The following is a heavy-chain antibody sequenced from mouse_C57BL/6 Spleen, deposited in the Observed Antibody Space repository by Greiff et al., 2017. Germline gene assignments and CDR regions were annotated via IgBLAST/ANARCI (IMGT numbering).Heavy chain of an antibody. J-gene: IGHJ4*01. Sequence: QVQLQQSGAELARPGASVKLSCKASGYTFTSYGISWVKQRTGQGLEWIGEIYPRSGNTYYNEKFKGKATLTADKSSSTAYMELRRLTSEDSAVYFGARGDYGYSYCAMDYWGQGTSVTVSS. CDR1: GYTFTSYG. V-gene: IGHV1-81*01. CDR3: ARGDYGYSYCAMDY. D-gene: IGHD1-2*01. CDR2: IYPRSGNT.